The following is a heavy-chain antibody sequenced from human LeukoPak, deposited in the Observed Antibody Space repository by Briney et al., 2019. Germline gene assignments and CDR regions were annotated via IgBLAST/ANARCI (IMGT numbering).Heavy chain of an antibody. CDR2: IYYSGST. CDR1: GGSISSYY. Sequence: NASETLSLTCTVSGGSISSYYWSWIRQPPGKGLEWIGYIYYSGSTNYNPSLKSRVTISVDTSKNQFSLKLSSVTAADTAVYYCARDNRLAYCGGDCYNPLFDYWGQGTLVTVSS. J-gene: IGHJ4*02. V-gene: IGHV4-59*01. CDR3: ARDNRLAYCGGDCYNPLFDY. D-gene: IGHD2-21*02.